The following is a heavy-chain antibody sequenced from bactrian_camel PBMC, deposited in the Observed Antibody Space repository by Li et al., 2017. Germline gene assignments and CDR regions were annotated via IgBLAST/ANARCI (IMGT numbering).Heavy chain of an antibody. J-gene: IGHJ6*01. Sequence: HVQLVESGGGLVQTGGSLRLACEVSGLTFDEHALGWFRQGPGKEREAVSCIRWDGVSVYVTDPVVGRATISRDDVKNTVYLRVNSLKPEDTAMYYCAVSRTRNYLDCTTGDFAYWGQGTQVTVS. V-gene: IGHV3S60*01. CDR3: AVSRTRNYLDCTTGDFAY. CDR2: IRWDGVSV. D-gene: IGHD5*01. CDR1: GLTFDEHA.